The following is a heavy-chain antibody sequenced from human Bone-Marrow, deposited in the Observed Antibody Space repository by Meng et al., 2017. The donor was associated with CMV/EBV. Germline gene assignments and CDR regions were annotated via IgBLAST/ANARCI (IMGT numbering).Heavy chain of an antibody. J-gene: IGHJ6*02. CDR2: TSSSGSTI. CDR3: ARDHVRYDFWSGYYSYYYYYGMDV. D-gene: IGHD3-3*01. Sequence: GESLKISCAASGFTFSSYEMNWVRQAPGKGLEWVSYTSSSGSTIYYADSVKGRFTISRDNAKNTLYLQMNSLRAEDTAVYYCARDHVRYDFWSGYYSYYYYYGMDVWGQGTTVTVSS. V-gene: IGHV3-48*03. CDR1: GFTFSSYE.